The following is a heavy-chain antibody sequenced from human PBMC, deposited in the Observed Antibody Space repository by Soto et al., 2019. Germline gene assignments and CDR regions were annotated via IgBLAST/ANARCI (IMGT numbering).Heavy chain of an antibody. D-gene: IGHD3-3*01. CDR3: ASRPHSILTPLRFLDPGSDAFDI. J-gene: IGHJ3*02. CDR1: GGSISSSNW. Sequence: PSETLSLTCAVSGGSISSSNWWSWVRQPPWKGLELVGEIYHSGSTNYNASLKSRVSISVDKSKNQFSLKLSSVTAADTAVYYSASRPHSILTPLRFLDPGSDAFDIGGQGTMVTVSS. V-gene: IGHV4-4*02. CDR2: IYHSGST.